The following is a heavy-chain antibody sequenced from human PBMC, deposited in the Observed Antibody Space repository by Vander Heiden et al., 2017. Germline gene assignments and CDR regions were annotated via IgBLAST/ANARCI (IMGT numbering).Heavy chain of an antibody. CDR3: ARQGGYCSSTSCSNWFDP. J-gene: IGHJ5*02. Sequence: EVQLVQSGAEVKKPGESLKISCKGSGYRFTSYWNGWVRQMPGKGLEWMGIIYPGDSDTRYSPSFQGQVTISADKSISTAYLQWSSLKASDTAMYYCARQGGYCSSTSCSNWFDPWGQGTLVTVSS. CDR2: IYPGDSDT. V-gene: IGHV5-51*01. CDR1: GYRFTSYW. D-gene: IGHD2-2*03.